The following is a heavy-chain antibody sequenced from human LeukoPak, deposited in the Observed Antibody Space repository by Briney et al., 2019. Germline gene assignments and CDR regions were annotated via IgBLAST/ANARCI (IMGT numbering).Heavy chain of an antibody. CDR1: GFTFSDEY. J-gene: IGHJ4*02. V-gene: IGHV3-23*01. D-gene: IGHD4-23*01. CDR3: ARGIGGPDY. CDR2: IRGSGDNT. Sequence: GGSLRLSCAASGFTFSDEYMSWIRQAPGKGLEWLSVIRGSGDNTYYADSVKGRFTISRDNSKSTLYLQMNSLRAEDMAVYYCARGIGGPDYWGRGILVTVSS.